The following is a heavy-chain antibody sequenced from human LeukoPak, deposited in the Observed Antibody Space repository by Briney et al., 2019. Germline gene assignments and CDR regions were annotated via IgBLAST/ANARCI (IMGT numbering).Heavy chain of an antibody. CDR1: GFTFSSYA. CDR2: ISGSDGST. J-gene: IGHJ4*02. V-gene: IGHV3-23*01. D-gene: IGHD3-22*01. CDR3: AKEARRGYYDSSGYCFDY. Sequence: GGSLRLSCAASGFTFSSYAMSWVRQAPGKGLEWVSAISGSDGSTYYADSVKGRFTISRDNSKNTLYLQMNSLRAEDTAVYYCAKEARRGYYDSSGYCFDYWGQGTLVTVSS.